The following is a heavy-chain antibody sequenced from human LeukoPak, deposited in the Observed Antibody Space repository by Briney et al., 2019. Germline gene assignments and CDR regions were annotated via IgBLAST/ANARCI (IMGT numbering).Heavy chain of an antibody. CDR2: VRSKAYGGTT. Sequence: PGGSLRLSCTTSGFTSGDYAMSWVRQAPGKGLEWLGFVRSKAYGGTTEYVASVKGRFIISRDDSKSIAYLQMNSLKTEDTAVYYCTRDYGDYVQPWGQGTLVTVSS. CDR3: TRDYGDYVQP. CDR1: GFTSGDYA. V-gene: IGHV3-49*04. D-gene: IGHD4-17*01. J-gene: IGHJ5*02.